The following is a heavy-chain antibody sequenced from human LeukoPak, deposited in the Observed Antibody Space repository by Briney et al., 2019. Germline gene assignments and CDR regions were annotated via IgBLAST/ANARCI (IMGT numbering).Heavy chain of an antibody. CDR3: TRNEI. CDR2: INRDGGEK. CDR1: GFTLSNYW. V-gene: IGHV3-7*01. Sequence: GGSLRLSCAASGFTLSNYWTGWVRQVPRKGLEWVASINRDGGEKHYVDSVEGRFTISRDNAKNSLYLQMNSLKAEDTAVYFCTRNEIWGQGTLVTVSS. J-gene: IGHJ4*02.